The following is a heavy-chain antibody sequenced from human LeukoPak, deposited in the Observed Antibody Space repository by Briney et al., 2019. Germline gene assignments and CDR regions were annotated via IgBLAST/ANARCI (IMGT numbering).Heavy chain of an antibody. CDR3: ATVVVTTAGDYFDY. CDR1: GYTLTELS. Sequence: ASVKVSCKVSGYTLTELSMHWARQAPGKGLEWMGGFDPEDGETIYAQKFQGRVTMTEDTSTDTAYMELSSLRSEDTAVYYCATVVVTTAGDYFDYWGQGTLVTVSS. D-gene: IGHD2-15*01. V-gene: IGHV1-24*01. CDR2: FDPEDGET. J-gene: IGHJ4*02.